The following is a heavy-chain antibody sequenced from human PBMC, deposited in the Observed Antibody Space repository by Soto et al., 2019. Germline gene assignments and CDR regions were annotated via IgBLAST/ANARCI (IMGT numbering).Heavy chain of an antibody. Sequence: GGSLRLSCAASGFSVSTSYYMNWVRQAPGKGLEWVSVIYIDGSTYYTDSVKGRFTISRHNSKNTLYLQMNSLRPEDTAVYYCTREPYYYDDSGYYYINHYYGMDVWGQGTTVTVSS. CDR2: IYIDGST. CDR3: TREPYYYDDSGYYYINHYYGMDV. CDR1: GFSVSTSYY. D-gene: IGHD3-22*01. J-gene: IGHJ6*02. V-gene: IGHV3-53*04.